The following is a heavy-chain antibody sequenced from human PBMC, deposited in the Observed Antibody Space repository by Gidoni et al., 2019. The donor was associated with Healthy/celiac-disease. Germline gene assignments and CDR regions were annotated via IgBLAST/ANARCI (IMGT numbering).Heavy chain of an antibody. V-gene: IGHV4-34*01. J-gene: IGHJ4*02. CDR2: INHSGST. CDR1: GGSFSGYY. Sequence: QVQLQQWGAGLLKPSETLSLTCAAYGGSFSGYYWGWIRQPPGKGLEWIGEINHSGSTNYNPSLKSRVTISVDTSKNQWSLKLSSVTAADTAVYYCARGVEDYVWGSYRPFDYWGQGTLVTVSS. D-gene: IGHD3-16*02. CDR3: ARGVEDYVWGSYRPFDY.